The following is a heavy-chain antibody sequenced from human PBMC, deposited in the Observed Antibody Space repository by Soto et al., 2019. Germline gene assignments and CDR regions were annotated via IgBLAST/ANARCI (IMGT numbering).Heavy chain of an antibody. V-gene: IGHV1-58*01. CDR1: GFTFTSSA. CDR3: AADYMPRGYYCYGMDV. D-gene: IGHD2-2*01. J-gene: IGHJ6*02. Sequence: ASVKVSCKASGFTFTSSAVQWVRQARGQRLEWIGWIVVGSGNTNYAQKFQERVTITRDMSTSTAYMELSSLRSEDTAVYYCAADYMPRGYYCYGMDVWGQGTTVTVSS. CDR2: IVVGSGNT.